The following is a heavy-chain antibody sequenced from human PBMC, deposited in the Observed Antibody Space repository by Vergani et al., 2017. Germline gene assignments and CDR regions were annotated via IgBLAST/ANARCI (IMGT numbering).Heavy chain of an antibody. CDR1: GGSISSGSYY. D-gene: IGHD6-13*01. CDR3: ARDRGGSSWYDAEYFQH. Sequence: QVQLQESGPGLVKPSQTLSLTCTVPGGSISSGSYYWSWIRQPAGKGLEWIGRYYTSGSTNYNPSLKGRVTISVATSKNQFSLKLSSVTAADTAVYYCARDRGGSSWYDAEYFQHWGQGTLVTVSS. J-gene: IGHJ1*01. CDR2: YYTSGST. V-gene: IGHV4-61*02.